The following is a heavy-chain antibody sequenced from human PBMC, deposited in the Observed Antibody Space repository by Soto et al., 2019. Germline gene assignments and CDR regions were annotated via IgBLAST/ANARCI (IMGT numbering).Heavy chain of an antibody. J-gene: IGHJ4*02. CDR1: GFTFSNYA. V-gene: IGHV3-23*01. D-gene: IGHD3-3*01. CDR3: ARYDFWAEDY. Sequence: EVQLLESGGGLVQPGGSLRLSCAASGFTFSNYAMSWVRQAPGKGLDWVSGISARGTSTYYADSVKGRFTVSRDNSKNTVHLHMISLRAEDTAVYYCARYDFWAEDYWGQGTLVTVSS. CDR2: ISARGTST.